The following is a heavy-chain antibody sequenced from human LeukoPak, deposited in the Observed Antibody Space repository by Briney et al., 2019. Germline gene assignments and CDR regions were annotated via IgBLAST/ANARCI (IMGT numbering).Heavy chain of an antibody. CDR2: IYSGDNA. V-gene: IGHV3-53*01. Sequence: GGSLRLSCAASGVTVGSNYMSWVRQAPGKGLEWVSVIYSGDNAYYADSVKGRFTISRDNSKNTLNLQMNGLRAEDTAVYYCARDRGAGYCSGGGCYSAVFDLWGQGTMVTVSS. CDR1: GVTVGSNY. CDR3: ARDRGAGYCSGGGCYSAVFDL. J-gene: IGHJ3*01. D-gene: IGHD2-15*01.